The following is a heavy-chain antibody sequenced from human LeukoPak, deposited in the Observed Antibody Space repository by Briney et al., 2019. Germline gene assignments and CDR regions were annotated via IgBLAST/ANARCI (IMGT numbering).Heavy chain of an antibody. CDR3: ARAFGGIGGSQDHYYYYYYMDV. V-gene: IGHV1-2*02. D-gene: IGHD3-16*01. Sequence: ASVKVSCKASGYTFTGYYMHWVRQAPGQGLEWMGWINPNSGGTNYAQKFQGRVTMTRDTSISTAYMELSRLRSDDTAVYYCARAFGGIGGSQDHYYYYYYMDVWGKGTTVTVSS. J-gene: IGHJ6*03. CDR2: INPNSGGT. CDR1: GYTFTGYY.